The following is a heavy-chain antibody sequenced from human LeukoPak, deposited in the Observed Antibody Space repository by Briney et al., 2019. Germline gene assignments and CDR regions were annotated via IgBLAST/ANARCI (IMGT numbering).Heavy chain of an antibody. J-gene: IGHJ4*02. D-gene: IGHD6-13*01. CDR2: INWNGGST. V-gene: IGHV3-20*04. CDR1: GFTFDDYG. CDR3: ARGLTAADDY. Sequence: AGGSLRLSCAASGFTFDDYGMSWVRQAPGKGLEWVSDINWNGGSTGYADSVKGRFTISRDNAKNSLYLQMNSLRAEDTALYYCARGLTAADDYWGQGTLVTVSS.